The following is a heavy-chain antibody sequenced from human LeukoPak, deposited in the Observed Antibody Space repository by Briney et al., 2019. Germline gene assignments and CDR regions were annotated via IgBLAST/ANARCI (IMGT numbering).Heavy chain of an antibody. CDR1: GYTFTSYG. V-gene: IGHV1-18*01. D-gene: IGHD3-22*01. Sequence: ASVKVSCKASGYTFTSYGISWVRQAPGQGLEWMGWISAYNGNTNYAQKLQGRVTMTTDTSTGTAYMELRSLRSEDTAVYYCARDRAPYYYDSSGYYSDLDYWGQGTLVTVSS. CDR3: ARDRAPYYYDSSGYYSDLDY. CDR2: ISAYNGNT. J-gene: IGHJ4*02.